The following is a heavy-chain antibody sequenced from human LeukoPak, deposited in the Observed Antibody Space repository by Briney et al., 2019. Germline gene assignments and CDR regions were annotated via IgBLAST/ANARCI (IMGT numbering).Heavy chain of an antibody. J-gene: IGHJ3*02. CDR2: SDPEDGET. CDR1: GYTLTELS. CDR3: ATGYFSITIFGVVIISDAFDI. V-gene: IGHV1-24*01. D-gene: IGHD3-3*01. Sequence: ASVKVSCKVSGYTLTELSMHWVRQAPGKGLEWMGGSDPEDGETIYAQKFQGRVTMTEDTSTDTAYMELSSLRSEDTAVYYCATGYFSITIFGVVIISDAFDIWGQGTMVTVSS.